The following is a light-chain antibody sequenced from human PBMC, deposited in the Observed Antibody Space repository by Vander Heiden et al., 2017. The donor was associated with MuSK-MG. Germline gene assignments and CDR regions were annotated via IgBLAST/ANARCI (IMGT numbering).Light chain of an antibody. CDR3: QQSYSTPWT. CDR2: AAS. J-gene: IGKJ1*01. V-gene: IGKV1-39*01. Sequence: DIQMTQPPSSLSASVGDRVTITCRASQSISSYLNWYQQKPGKAPKLLIYAASSLQSGVPSRFSGSGSGTDFTLTISSLQPEDFATYYCQQSYSTPWTFGQGTKVEIK. CDR1: QSISSY.